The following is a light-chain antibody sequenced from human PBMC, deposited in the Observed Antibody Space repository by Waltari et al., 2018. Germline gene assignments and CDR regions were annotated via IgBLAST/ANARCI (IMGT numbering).Light chain of an antibody. CDR2: GFT. CDR1: NNDIGAYNY. V-gene: IGLV2-14*03. CDR3: CSFATSKTYV. Sequence: QSALTQPASVSGSPGQSITISCTGTNNDIGAYNYVSWYQQHPGKSPKLMIYGFTSRPAGILNRFFGSTPGNTASLTFSGIQAEDEADYYCCSFATSKTYVFGTGTKVTVL. J-gene: IGLJ1*01.